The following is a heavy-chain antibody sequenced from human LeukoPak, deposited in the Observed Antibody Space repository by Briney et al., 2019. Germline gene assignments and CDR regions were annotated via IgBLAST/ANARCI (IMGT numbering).Heavy chain of an antibody. Sequence: PGGSLRLSCAAFGFTFSSYAMSWVRQAPGKGLEWVSAISGSGGSTYYADSVKGRFTISRDNSKNTLYLQMNSLRAEDTAVYYCAKDPEYSGSYYQLIDYWGQGTLVTVSS. D-gene: IGHD1-26*01. J-gene: IGHJ4*02. CDR1: GFTFSSYA. V-gene: IGHV3-23*01. CDR3: AKDPEYSGSYYQLIDY. CDR2: ISGSGGST.